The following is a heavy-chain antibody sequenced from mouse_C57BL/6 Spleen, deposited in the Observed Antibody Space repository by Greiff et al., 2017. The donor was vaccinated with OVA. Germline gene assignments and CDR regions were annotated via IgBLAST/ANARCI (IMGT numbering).Heavy chain of an antibody. CDR1: GYSITSGYY. Sequence: EVKLMESGPGLVKPSQSLSLTCSVTGYSITSGYYWNWIRQFPGNKLEWMGYISYDGSNNYNPSLKNRISITRDTSKNQFFLKLNSVTTEDTATYYCARAYDGLWYFDVWGTGTTVTVSS. J-gene: IGHJ1*03. CDR3: ARAYDGLWYFDV. V-gene: IGHV3-6*01. CDR2: ISYDGSN. D-gene: IGHD2-3*01.